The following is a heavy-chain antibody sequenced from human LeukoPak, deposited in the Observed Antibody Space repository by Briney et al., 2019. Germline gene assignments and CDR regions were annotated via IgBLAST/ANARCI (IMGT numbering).Heavy chain of an antibody. Sequence: SETLSLTCAVYGGSFSGYYWSWIRQPPGKGLEWIGEINHSGSTNYNPSLKSRVTISVDMSKNQFSLKLSSVTAADTAVYYCASSSSPRWFDPWGQGTLVTVSS. D-gene: IGHD2-15*01. CDR3: ASSSSPRWFDP. V-gene: IGHV4-34*01. J-gene: IGHJ5*02. CDR1: GGSFSGYY. CDR2: INHSGST.